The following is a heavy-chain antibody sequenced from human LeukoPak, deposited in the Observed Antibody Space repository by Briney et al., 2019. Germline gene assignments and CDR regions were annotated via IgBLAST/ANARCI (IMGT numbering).Heavy chain of an antibody. CDR1: GSIVRGDG. J-gene: IGHJ4*02. CDR2: ISFEGNKH. Sequence: PGGCLRLAWAAAGSIVRGDGMGGGREGPGGGGGWGAGISFEGNKHYKVDSVRGGLTISRENSKNRVYLQMNSLRPEDTAVYFCAKEHQVVTFDHWGQGTLVTVSS. CDR3: AKEHQVVTFDH. D-gene: IGHD2-15*01. V-gene: IGHV3-30*18.